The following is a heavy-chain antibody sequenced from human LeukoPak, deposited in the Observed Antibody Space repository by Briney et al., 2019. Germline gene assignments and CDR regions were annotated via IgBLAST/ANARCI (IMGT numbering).Heavy chain of an antibody. Sequence: GESLTLSSSASGLTFSCYTMHWVRQAPGKGLEYDSAINGNGCRAYYADSVKDRFTISRDNSNNPLYLQMSSLRVEDTAVYYCVKGGSGNYYEGYYCDLWGQGTLVSVSS. J-gene: IGHJ4*02. CDR2: INGNGCRA. D-gene: IGHD3-22*01. CDR1: GLTFSCYT. CDR3: VKGGSGNYYEGYYCDL. V-gene: IGHV3-64D*06.